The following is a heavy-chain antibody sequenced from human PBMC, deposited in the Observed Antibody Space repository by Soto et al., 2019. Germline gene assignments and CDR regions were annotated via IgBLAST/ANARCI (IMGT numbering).Heavy chain of an antibody. D-gene: IGHD2-8*01. Sequence: ASETLSLTCAVYGGSFSGYYWSWIRQPPGKGLEWIREINHSGSTNYNPSLKSRVTISVDTSKNQFSLKLSSVTAADTAVYYCARGGPYCTNGVCYKRYYYYMDVWGKGTTVTVSS. CDR1: GGSFSGYY. J-gene: IGHJ6*03. V-gene: IGHV4-34*01. CDR2: INHSGST. CDR3: ARGGPYCTNGVCYKRYYYYMDV.